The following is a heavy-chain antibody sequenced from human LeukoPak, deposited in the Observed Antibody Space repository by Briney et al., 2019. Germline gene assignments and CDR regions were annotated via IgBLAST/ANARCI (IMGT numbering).Heavy chain of an antibody. J-gene: IGHJ4*02. Sequence: GGSLRLSCAASGFTFSSYALSWVRQAPGKGLEWVSAISGSGGNTYYADSVKGRFTISRDNSKNTLYLQMNSLRAEDTAVYYCAKDASLSYDSSGYYYHYWGQGTLVTVSS. D-gene: IGHD3-22*01. CDR3: AKDASLSYDSSGYYYHY. CDR2: ISGSGGNT. CDR1: GFTFSSYA. V-gene: IGHV3-23*01.